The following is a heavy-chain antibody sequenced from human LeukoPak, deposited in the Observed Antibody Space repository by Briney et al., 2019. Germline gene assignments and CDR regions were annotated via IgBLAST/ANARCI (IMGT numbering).Heavy chain of an antibody. V-gene: IGHV3-21*01. Sequence: PGGSLRLSCAASGFTFSSYSMNWVRQAPGKGLEWVSSISSSSSYIYYADSVKGRFTISRDNAKNSLYLQMNSLRAEDTAVYYCASGTDSDPDFDYRGQGTLVTVSS. CDR3: ASGTDSDPDFDY. D-gene: IGHD2-21*01. J-gene: IGHJ4*02. CDR2: ISSSSSYI. CDR1: GFTFSSYS.